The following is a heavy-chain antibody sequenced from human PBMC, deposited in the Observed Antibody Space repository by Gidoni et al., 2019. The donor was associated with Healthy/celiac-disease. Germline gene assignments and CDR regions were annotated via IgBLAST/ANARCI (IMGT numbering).Heavy chain of an antibody. Sequence: QVQLVQSGAEVKKPGSSVTVSCKASGGTFSSYAISWVRQAPGQGLEWMGGIIPIFGTANYAQKFQGRVTITADESTSTAYMELSSLRSEDTAVYYCACLYYYDSSGYYFEWDYWGQGTLVTVSS. V-gene: IGHV1-69*01. CDR2: IIPIFGTA. CDR3: ACLYYYDSSGYYFEWDY. CDR1: GGTFSSYA. J-gene: IGHJ4*02. D-gene: IGHD3-22*01.